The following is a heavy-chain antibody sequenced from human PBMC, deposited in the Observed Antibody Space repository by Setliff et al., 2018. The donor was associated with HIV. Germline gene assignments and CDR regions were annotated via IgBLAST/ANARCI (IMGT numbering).Heavy chain of an antibody. J-gene: IGHJ1*01. V-gene: IGHV4-59*05. CDR1: GGSISSYY. Sequence: PSETLSLTCTVSGGSISSYYWSWIRQSPARGLEWIGSFFHNFITSYNPSLESRVPITIETSRNQFSLKLNSVTAADKAVYYCARPFYSGTYNVPGYFQFWGQGTLVTVSS. CDR2: FFHNFIT. CDR3: ARPFYSGTYNVPGYFQF. D-gene: IGHD1-26*01.